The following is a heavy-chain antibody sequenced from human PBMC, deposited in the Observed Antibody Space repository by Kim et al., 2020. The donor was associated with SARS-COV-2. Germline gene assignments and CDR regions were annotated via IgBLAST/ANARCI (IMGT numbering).Heavy chain of an antibody. CDR3: AREMRFLYYGLDV. J-gene: IGHJ6*02. Sequence: GGSLRLSCAASGFTFRDYYMSWVRQAPGKGLEWVSYISDRGRNIYYADSVKGRFTVSRDNARNSLYLQMNNLRAEDAAIYYCAREMRFLYYGLDVWGQGTTVTVPS. CDR2: ISDRGRNI. CDR1: GFTFRDYY. V-gene: IGHV3-11*01. D-gene: IGHD3-10*01.